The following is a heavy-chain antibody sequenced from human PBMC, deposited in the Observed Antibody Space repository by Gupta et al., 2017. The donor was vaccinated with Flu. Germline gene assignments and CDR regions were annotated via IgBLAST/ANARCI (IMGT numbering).Heavy chain of an antibody. CDR1: GFTRSSYP. D-gene: IGHD3-9*01. CDR2: ISANGTNT. CDR3: AKGDYYGPTGYYYFDY. V-gene: IGHV3-23*01. Sequence: VHLLQSGGGWVQPAGSMSSSCAVLGFTRSSYPIRLLRRSPGKGLQWGSGISANGTNTYYADAVKGRFTISRDNAKNTLYMQMKSVRAEDTVVYYYAKGDYYGPTGYYYFDYWGQGTLVTVSS. J-gene: IGHJ4*02.